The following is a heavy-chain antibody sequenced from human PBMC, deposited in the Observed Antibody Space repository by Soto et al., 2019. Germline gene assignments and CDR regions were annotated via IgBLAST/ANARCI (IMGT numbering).Heavy chain of an antibody. CDR3: ARQVDYDFCSGYYLNCFDP. CDR1: GYTFTGYY. CDR2: INPNSGGT. V-gene: IGHV1-2*02. Sequence: ASVKVSCKASGYTFTGYYMHWVRQAPGQGLEWMGWINPNSGGTNYAQKFQGRVTMTRDTSISTAYMELSRLRSDDTAVYYCARQVDYDFCSGYYLNCFDPWGQGTLVTVSS. J-gene: IGHJ5*02. D-gene: IGHD3-3*01.